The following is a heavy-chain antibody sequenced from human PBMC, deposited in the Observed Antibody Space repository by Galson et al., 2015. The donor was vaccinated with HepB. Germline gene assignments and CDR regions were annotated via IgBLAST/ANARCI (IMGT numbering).Heavy chain of an antibody. J-gene: IGHJ4*02. CDR3: ARGTGYSYGPFDY. Sequence: SLRLSCAASGFTFSNYSMNWVRQAPGKGLEWVSYISSSGTYTSQADSLKDRFTISRDNAKNFLSLQMSSLRAEDTAVYYCARGTGYSYGPFDYWGQEILVSVSS. CDR1: GFTFSNYS. V-gene: IGHV3-21*01. D-gene: IGHD5-18*01. CDR2: ISSSGTYT.